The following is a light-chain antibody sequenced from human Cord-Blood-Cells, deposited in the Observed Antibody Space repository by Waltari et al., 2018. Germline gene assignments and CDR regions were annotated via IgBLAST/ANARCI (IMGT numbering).Light chain of an antibody. J-gene: IGLJ1*01. Sequence: QSALTQPASVSGSPGQSITISCTGTSSDVGGSNYVPWYQQHPGKAPKLMIYDVSTRPSGVSNRFSGSKSGNTASLTISGLQAEDEADYYCSSYTSSSTLVFGTGTKVTVL. V-gene: IGLV2-14*01. CDR1: SSDVGGSNY. CDR2: DVS. CDR3: SSYTSSSTLV.